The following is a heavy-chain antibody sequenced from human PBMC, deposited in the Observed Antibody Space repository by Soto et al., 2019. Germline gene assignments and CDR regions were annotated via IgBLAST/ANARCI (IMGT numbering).Heavy chain of an antibody. CDR2: IIPIFGTA. Sequence: SVKVSCKASGGTFSSYAISWVRQAPGQGLEWMGGIIPIFGTANYAQKFQGRVTITADKSTSTPYMELSSLRSEDTAVYYCARSAGYDILTGSYASTYYYYGMDVWGQGTTVTVSS. CDR3: ARSAGYDILTGSYASTYYYYGMDV. V-gene: IGHV1-69*06. CDR1: GGTFSSYA. J-gene: IGHJ6*02. D-gene: IGHD3-9*01.